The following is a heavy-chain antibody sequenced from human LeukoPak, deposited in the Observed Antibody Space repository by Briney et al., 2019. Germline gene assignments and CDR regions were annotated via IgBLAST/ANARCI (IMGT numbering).Heavy chain of an antibody. J-gene: IGHJ4*02. D-gene: IGHD2-2*01. V-gene: IGHV4-39*07. CDR3: ASILGYCSSTSCPDGANFDY. CDR2: IYYSGST. CDR1: GGSISSSSYY. Sequence: SETLSLTCTVSGGSISSSSYYWGWIRQPPGKGLEWIGSIYYSGSTYYNPSLKSRVTISVDTSKNQFSLKLSSVTAADTAVYYCASILGYCSSTSCPDGANFDYWGQGTLVTVSS.